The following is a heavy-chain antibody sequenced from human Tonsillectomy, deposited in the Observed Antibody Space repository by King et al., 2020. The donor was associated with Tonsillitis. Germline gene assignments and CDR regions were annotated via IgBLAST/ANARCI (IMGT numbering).Heavy chain of an antibody. D-gene: IGHD3-22*01. Sequence: VQLVESGGGLVKPGGSLRLSCAASGFTFSRYSMNWVRQAPGKGLEWVSSISSSSSYIYYADSVKGRFTISRDNAKKSLYLQMNSLRAEDTAVYYCASTRYYYDSSGYYFDYWGQGTLVTVSS. CDR1: GFTFSRYS. CDR2: ISSSSSYI. V-gene: IGHV3-21*01. J-gene: IGHJ4*02. CDR3: ASTRYYYDSSGYYFDY.